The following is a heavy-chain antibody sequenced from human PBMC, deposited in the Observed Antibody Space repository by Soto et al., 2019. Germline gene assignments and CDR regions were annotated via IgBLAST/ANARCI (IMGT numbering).Heavy chain of an antibody. Sequence: GGSLRLSCAASRFTFSSYGMHWVRQAPGKGLEWVAVIWYDGSNKYYADSVKGRFTISRDNSKNTLYPQMNSLRAEDTAVYYCARGSYGSGSYYFFDSWGQGTLVTVSS. D-gene: IGHD3-10*01. CDR3: ARGSYGSGSYYFFDS. CDR2: IWYDGSNK. J-gene: IGHJ4*02. CDR1: RFTFSSYG. V-gene: IGHV3-33*01.